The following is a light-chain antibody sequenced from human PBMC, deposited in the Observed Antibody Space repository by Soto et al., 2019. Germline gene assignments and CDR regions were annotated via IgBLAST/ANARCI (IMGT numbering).Light chain of an antibody. Sequence: SALTQPVSVSGSPGQSITISCTGTSSDVGGYNYVSWYQHHPGKAPKLLIYDVSNRPSGISNRFSGSKSDNTASLTISGLQPEDEADYYCSSYTTSNTRQIVFGTGTKVTVL. J-gene: IGLJ1*01. CDR1: SSDVGGYNY. CDR3: SSYTTSNTRQIV. CDR2: DVS. V-gene: IGLV2-14*03.